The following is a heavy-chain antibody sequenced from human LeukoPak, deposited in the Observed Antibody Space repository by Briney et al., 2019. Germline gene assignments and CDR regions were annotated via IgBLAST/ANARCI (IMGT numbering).Heavy chain of an antibody. Sequence: GGSLRLSCAASGSTFSSYAMRWVRQAPGKGLEWVSGISGSGGSTYYADSVKGRFTISRDNSKNTLYLQMNSLRAEVTAVYYCAKGAASEYYFDSWGQGTLVTVSS. CDR1: GSTFSSYA. CDR2: ISGSGGST. D-gene: IGHD6-25*01. CDR3: AKGAASEYYFDS. V-gene: IGHV3-23*01. J-gene: IGHJ4*02.